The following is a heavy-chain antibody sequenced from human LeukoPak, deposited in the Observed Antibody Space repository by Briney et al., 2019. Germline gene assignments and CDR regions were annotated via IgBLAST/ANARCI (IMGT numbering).Heavy chain of an antibody. J-gene: IGHJ5*01. CDR2: IKQDGSEK. D-gene: IGHD2-2*02. CDR1: GFTFSSYW. Sequence: PGGSLRLSCAASGFTFSSYWMSWVRQAPGKGLEWVANIKQDGSEKYYVDSVKGRFTISRDNAKNSLYLQMNSLRAEDTAVYYCARDGGWYCDSTSCHTNWFASWGQGTLVTVSS. V-gene: IGHV3-7*01. CDR3: ARDGGWYCDSTSCHTNWFAS.